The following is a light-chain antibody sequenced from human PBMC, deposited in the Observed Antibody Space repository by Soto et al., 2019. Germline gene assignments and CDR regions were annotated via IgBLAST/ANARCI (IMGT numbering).Light chain of an antibody. CDR1: QSVSSY. V-gene: IGKV3-11*01. CDR2: DAS. Sequence: EIVLTQSPATLSLSPGERATLSCRACQSVSSYLAWYQQKPGQAPRLLIYDASNRATGIPARFSGSGSGTDFTLTISSLEPEDFAVDYCQQRSNWPPRVTFGPGTKVDIK. CDR3: QQRSNWPPRVT. J-gene: IGKJ3*01.